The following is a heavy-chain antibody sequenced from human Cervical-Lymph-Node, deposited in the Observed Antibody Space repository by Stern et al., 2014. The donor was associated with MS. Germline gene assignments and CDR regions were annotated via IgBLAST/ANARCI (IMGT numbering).Heavy chain of an antibody. V-gene: IGHV4-59*01. Sequence: VQLLESGPGLVKPSETLSLTCTVSGGSISSYYWSWIRQPPGKGLEWIGYIYYSGSTNYNPSLKSRVTISVDTSKNQFSLKLSSVTAADTAVYYCARGYTAPDYWGQGTLVTVSS. CDR3: ARGYTAPDY. D-gene: IGHD5-18*01. CDR2: IYYSGST. CDR1: GGSISSYY. J-gene: IGHJ4*02.